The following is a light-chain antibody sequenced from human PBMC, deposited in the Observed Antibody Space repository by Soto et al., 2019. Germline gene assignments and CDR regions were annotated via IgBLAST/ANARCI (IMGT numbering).Light chain of an antibody. Sequence: QSALTQPASVSGSPGQSITISCTGTSSDVGGYNYVSWYQQYPGKAPKLMIYDVSNRPSGVSNRFSGSKSGNTAPLTISGLQADDEADYYCSSFTSSSTVVFGGGTKLTVL. CDR2: DVS. CDR3: SSFTSSSTVV. J-gene: IGLJ2*01. V-gene: IGLV2-14*01. CDR1: SSDVGGYNY.